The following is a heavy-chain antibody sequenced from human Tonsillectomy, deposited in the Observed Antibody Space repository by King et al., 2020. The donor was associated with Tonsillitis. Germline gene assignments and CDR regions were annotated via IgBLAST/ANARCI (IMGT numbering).Heavy chain of an antibody. CDR1: GYTFTSYG. Sequence: VQLVQSGAEVKKPGASVKVSCKASGYTFTSYGISWVRQAPGQGLEWMGWISAYNGNTNYAQKLQGRVTMTTDTSTSTAYMELRSLRSDYTAVYYCARDQRGTYYYDSSGYSPFDYWGQGTLVTVSS. CDR3: ARDQRGTYYYDSSGYSPFDY. D-gene: IGHD3-22*01. J-gene: IGHJ4*02. V-gene: IGHV1-18*01. CDR2: ISAYNGNT.